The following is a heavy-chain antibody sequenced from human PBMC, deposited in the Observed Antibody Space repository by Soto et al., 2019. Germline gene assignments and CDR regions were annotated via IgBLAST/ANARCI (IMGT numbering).Heavy chain of an antibody. D-gene: IGHD4-17*01. Sequence: HITLKESGPTLVKPTQTLTLTCTFSWFSLSSSGMGVGWIRQPPGKALEWLALIYWDDDKRYRPSLKSRLTXTXDXYKNQVVLIMTNMDPVATATYYCALLNGYGDQNFAYWGQGTLVTVSS. V-gene: IGHV2-5*02. CDR3: ALLNGYGDQNFAY. CDR2: IYWDDDK. CDR1: WFSLSSSGMG. J-gene: IGHJ4*02.